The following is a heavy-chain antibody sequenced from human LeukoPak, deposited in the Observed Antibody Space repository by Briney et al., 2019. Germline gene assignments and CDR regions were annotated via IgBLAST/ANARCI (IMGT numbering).Heavy chain of an antibody. V-gene: IGHV3-23*01. CDR1: GFTFSSYV. D-gene: IGHD3-10*02. CDR2: IGQTGRT. CDR3: AKDYVGTLADAFNI. Sequence: GGSLKLSCAASGFTFSSYVMTWVRQAPGKGLEWISAIGQTGRTYYADSVKGRFSISRDNSQNTMDLQMNSLRAEDTAIYYCAKDYVGTLADAFNIWGQGTMVTVSS. J-gene: IGHJ3*02.